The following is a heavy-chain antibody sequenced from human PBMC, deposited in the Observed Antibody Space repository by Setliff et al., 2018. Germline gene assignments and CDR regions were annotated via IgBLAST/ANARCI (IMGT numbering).Heavy chain of an antibody. CDR2: VFHTGDNT. D-gene: IGHD1-1*01. Sequence: GASVKVSSKASGYTFTSYHMHWVRQAPGQGLEWMGIVFHTGDNTIYAQMFQGRVTMTRDTSTSTVYMELSSLRSEDTAVYYCAREKPHTYNFDYWGQGTPVTVSS. CDR1: GYTFTSYH. CDR3: AREKPHTYNFDY. J-gene: IGHJ4*02. V-gene: IGHV1-46*01.